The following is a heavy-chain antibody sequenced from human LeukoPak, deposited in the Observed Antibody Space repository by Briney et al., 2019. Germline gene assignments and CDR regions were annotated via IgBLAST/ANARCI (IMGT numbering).Heavy chain of an antibody. V-gene: IGHV3-11*06. CDR3: ARAYKDRSLAGKKEFFQH. J-gene: IGHJ1*01. CDR1: GFTFSDYY. CDR2: ISSSSSYT. Sequence: GGSLRLSCAASGFTFSDYYMSWIRQAPGKGLEWVSYISSSSSYTNYADSVKGRFTISRDNAKNSLYLQMNSLRAEDTAVYYCARAYKDRSLAGKKEFFQHWGQGTLVTVSS. D-gene: IGHD6-19*01.